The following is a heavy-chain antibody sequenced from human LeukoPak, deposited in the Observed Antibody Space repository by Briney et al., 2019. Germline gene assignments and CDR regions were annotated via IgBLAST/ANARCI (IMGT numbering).Heavy chain of an antibody. CDR1: GGSISSSSYY. J-gene: IGHJ4*02. D-gene: IGHD1-7*01. CDR2: IYYSGST. CDR3: ARLNGLELPD. V-gene: IGHV4-39*01. Sequence: SETLSLTCTVSGGSISSSSYYWGWIRQPPGKGLEWLGSIYYSGSTYYKPSLKSRVTISVDTAKNQFSLKLSTVTAADTAVYYCARLNGLELPDWGQGTLVTVSS.